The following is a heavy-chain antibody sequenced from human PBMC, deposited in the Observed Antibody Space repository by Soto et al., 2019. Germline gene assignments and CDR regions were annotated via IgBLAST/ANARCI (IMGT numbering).Heavy chain of an antibody. J-gene: IGHJ6*02. CDR3: ARDMIPAAISYRYYALDV. Sequence: QVQLVQSGAEVKTPGSSVKVSCKASGGTFSNYAISWVRQAPGQGLEWMGGIIPIFDTADYAQRFQGRVTITADESTSTAYLELSSLTSGDTAVDDCARDMIPAAISYRYYALDVWGQGTTVTVSS. D-gene: IGHD2-2*01. V-gene: IGHV1-69*01. CDR2: IIPIFDTA. CDR1: GGTFSNYA.